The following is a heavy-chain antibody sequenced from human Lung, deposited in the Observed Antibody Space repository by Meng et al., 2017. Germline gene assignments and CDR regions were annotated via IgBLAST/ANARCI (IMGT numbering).Heavy chain of an antibody. CDR3: ARGPTTMAHDFDY. D-gene: IGHD4-11*01. Sequence: QVQLHQWGAGLLKPSETLPLTCVVSGGSSSDYYWSWIRQPPGKELEWIGEINHSGSTNYNPSLESRATISVDTSQNNLSLKLSSVTAADSAVYYCARGPTTMAHDFDYWGQGTLVTVSS. J-gene: IGHJ4*02. CDR1: GGSSSDYY. V-gene: IGHV4-34*01. CDR2: INHSGST.